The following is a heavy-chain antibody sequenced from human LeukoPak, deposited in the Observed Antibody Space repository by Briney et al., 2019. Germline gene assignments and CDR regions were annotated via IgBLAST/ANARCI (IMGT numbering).Heavy chain of an antibody. J-gene: IGHJ4*02. V-gene: IGHV2-5*02. CDR2: IYWDDDE. D-gene: IGHD4-17*01. Sequence: SGPTPVKPTQTLTLTCTFSGFSLRTTGVGVGWIRQPPRKALEWLALIYWDDDERHSPSLRSRLTITKDTSKNQVVLTLTYMDPVDTATYYCARLIEQYGDYRTLDYWGQGTLVTVSS. CDR1: GFSLRTTGVG. CDR3: ARLIEQYGDYRTLDY.